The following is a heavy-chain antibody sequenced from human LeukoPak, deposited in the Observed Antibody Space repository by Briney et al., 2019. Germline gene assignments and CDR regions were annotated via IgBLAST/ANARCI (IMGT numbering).Heavy chain of an antibody. D-gene: IGHD6-19*01. CDR1: GVSISSYY. CDR2: IFHSGST. J-gene: IGHJ4*02. V-gene: IGHV4-59*01. CDR3: AREASSGWHIDY. Sequence: SETLSLTCTVSGVSISSYYWSWIRQPPGKGLEWIGYIFHSGSTNYNPSLKSRVTMSVDTSKNQFSLKLSSVTAADTAVYYCAREASSGWHIDYWGQGTLVTVSS.